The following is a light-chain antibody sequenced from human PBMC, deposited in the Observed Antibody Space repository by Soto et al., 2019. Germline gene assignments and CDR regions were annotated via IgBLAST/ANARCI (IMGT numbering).Light chain of an antibody. CDR1: QGISSG. Sequence: DIQLTQSPASVSASVGDRVTITCLASQGISSGLAWYQQKPGTAPKLLIYDASSLQSGVPSRFSGSGSGTEFTLTISSLQPEDFAPYYCQQANSFPYTFGQGTKLEIK. V-gene: IGKV1-12*01. CDR3: QQANSFPYT. J-gene: IGKJ2*01. CDR2: DAS.